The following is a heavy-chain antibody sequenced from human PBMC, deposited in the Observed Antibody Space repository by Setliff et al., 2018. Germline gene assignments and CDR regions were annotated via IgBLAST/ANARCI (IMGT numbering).Heavy chain of an antibody. CDR3: VRNPLGPEASTPGGD. V-gene: IGHV1-8*01. CDR2: MNPERDNT. D-gene: IGHD3-16*01. CDR1: GYSFISYD. J-gene: IGHJ4*02. Sequence: GASVKVSCKASGYSFISYDINWVRQAPGQGLEWMGWMNPERDNTGYAQKFQGRVTMTGHASINTAYMELTSLTSEDTAVYYCVRNPLGPEASTPGGDWGQGTLVTVSS.